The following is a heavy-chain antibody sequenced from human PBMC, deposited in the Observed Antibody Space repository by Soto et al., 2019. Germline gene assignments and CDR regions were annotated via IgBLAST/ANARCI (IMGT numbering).Heavy chain of an antibody. V-gene: IGHV3-23*01. D-gene: IGHD6-13*01. Sequence: GGSLRLSCAASGFTFSSYAMSWVRQAPAKGMEWVSGISGSGGSTYYADSVKGRFTISRDNSKNTLYLQMNSLRAEDTALYYGAEVSRRGCAAAGPWGQGTLVTVSS. CDR2: ISGSGGST. CDR3: AEVSRRGCAAAGP. J-gene: IGHJ5*02. CDR1: GFTFSSYA.